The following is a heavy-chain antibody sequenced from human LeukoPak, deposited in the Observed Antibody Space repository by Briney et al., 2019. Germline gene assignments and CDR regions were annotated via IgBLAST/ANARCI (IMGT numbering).Heavy chain of an antibody. J-gene: IGHJ4*02. Sequence: TGGSLRLSCVGSGFTFSTYWMSWVRQAPGKGPEWVAFIRYDGSNKYYADSVKGRFTISRDNSKNTLYLQMNSLRAEDTAVYYCAKDRGITIFWDFDYWGQGTLVTVSS. CDR3: AKDRGITIFWDFDY. CDR1: GFTFSTYW. V-gene: IGHV3-30*02. D-gene: IGHD3-9*01. CDR2: IRYDGSNK.